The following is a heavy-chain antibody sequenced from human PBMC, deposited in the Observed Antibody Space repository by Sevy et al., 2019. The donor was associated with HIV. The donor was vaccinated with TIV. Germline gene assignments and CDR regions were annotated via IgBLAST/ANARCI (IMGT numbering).Heavy chain of an antibody. J-gene: IGHJ4*02. CDR3: TWLQKGLQSFKYLLSTYFDS. V-gene: IGHV3-7*01. CDR1: GFDFNNHW. D-gene: IGHD3-10*01. Sequence: GGSLRLSCAASGFDFNNHWMSWVRQAPQKGPEWVANINHDGSETYYEDSLEGRLTISRNNAKNSVSLQINNLRVEDTLVYDGTWLQKGLQSFKYLLSTYFDSWGQGTLVTVSS. CDR2: INHDGSET.